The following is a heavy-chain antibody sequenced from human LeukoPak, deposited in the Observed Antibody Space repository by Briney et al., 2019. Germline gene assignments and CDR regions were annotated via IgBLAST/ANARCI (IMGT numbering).Heavy chain of an antibody. V-gene: IGHV7-4-1*02. J-gene: IGHJ6*03. Sequence: ASVKVSCKASGYTFTSYYMHWVRQAPGQGLEWMGWINTNTGNPTYAQGFTGRFVFSLDTSVSTAYLQISSLKAEDTAVYYCARAAAGRFYYYYYMDVWGKGTTVTVSS. CDR3: ARAAAGRFYYYYYMDV. CDR1: GYTFTSYY. D-gene: IGHD6-13*01. CDR2: INTNTGNP.